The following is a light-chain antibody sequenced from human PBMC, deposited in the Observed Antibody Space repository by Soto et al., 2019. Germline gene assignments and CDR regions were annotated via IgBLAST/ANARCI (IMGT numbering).Light chain of an antibody. J-gene: IGKJ3*01. CDR2: DTS. Sequence: EIVMTQSPATLSVSPGERATLSCGASQSVRRNLAWYQQKPGQAPRLLIYDTSTRATGIPDRFSGSGSGTEFTLTISSLQSEDFAVYYCKQYNDWPPLTFGPGTKVDIK. CDR3: KQYNDWPPLT. CDR1: QSVRRN. V-gene: IGKV3-15*01.